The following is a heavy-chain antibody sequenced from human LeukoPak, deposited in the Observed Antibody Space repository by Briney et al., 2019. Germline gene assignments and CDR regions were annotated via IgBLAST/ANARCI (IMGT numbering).Heavy chain of an antibody. CDR3: ARLAGGPSPPLRDAFDI. CDR1: GFSLSSYW. Sequence: PGESLNISCQGFGFSLSSYWMGWVRQLTGTCLEWMRVTHPGDSETTYSASFQGQVTISADRPITTAYLQWSSLRASDTAIYYCARLAGGPSPPLRDAFDIWGQGTVVTVSS. CDR2: THPGDSET. J-gene: IGHJ3*02. V-gene: IGHV5-51*01. D-gene: IGHD2-2*01.